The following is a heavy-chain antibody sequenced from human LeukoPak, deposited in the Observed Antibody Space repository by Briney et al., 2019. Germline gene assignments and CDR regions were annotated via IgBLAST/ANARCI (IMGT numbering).Heavy chain of an antibody. V-gene: IGHV4-61*01. J-gene: IGHJ3*02. CDR3: AREEGRWSAFDI. CDR1: GGSVSSGSYY. D-gene: IGHD2-15*01. CDR2: IYYSGST. Sequence: PSETLSLTCTVSGGSVSSGSYYWSWSRQPPGKGLEWIGYIYYSGSTNYNPSLKSRVTISVDTSKNQFSLKLSSVTAADTAVYYCAREEGRWSAFDIWGQGTMVTVSS.